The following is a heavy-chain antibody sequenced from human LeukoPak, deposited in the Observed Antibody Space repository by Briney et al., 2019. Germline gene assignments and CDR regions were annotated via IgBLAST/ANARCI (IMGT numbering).Heavy chain of an antibody. D-gene: IGHD3-10*01. V-gene: IGHV3-30*03. Sequence: TGGSLRLSCAASGFTFNNYGMHWVRQAPGKGLEWVSIISNDGSNKYYADSLKGRFTISRDNSKNTLYLQMNSLRTEDTAVYYCVAEIDVVRGVYNDHWGQGTLVTVSS. CDR3: VAEIDVVRGVYNDH. CDR2: ISNDGSNK. J-gene: IGHJ4*02. CDR1: GFTFNNYG.